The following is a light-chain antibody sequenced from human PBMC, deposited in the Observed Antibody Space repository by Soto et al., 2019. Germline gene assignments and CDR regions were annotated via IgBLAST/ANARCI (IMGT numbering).Light chain of an antibody. J-gene: IGLJ3*02. Sequence: QTVVTQEPSFSVSPGGTVTLTCGLTSGSVSTRNYPSWYQQIPGQAPRTLIYNTNTRSSGVPDRFSGSILGNKAALTITGAQAADESDYCCALYVGRGIQWVFGGGTKLTVL. CDR3: ALYVGRGIQWV. V-gene: IGLV8-61*01. CDR2: NTN. CDR1: SGSVSTRNY.